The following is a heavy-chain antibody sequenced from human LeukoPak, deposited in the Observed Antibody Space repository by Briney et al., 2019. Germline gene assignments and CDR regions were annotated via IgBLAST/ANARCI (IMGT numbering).Heavy chain of an antibody. CDR1: GGSISSYY. CDR2: IYYSGST. J-gene: IGHJ2*01. D-gene: IGHD6-25*01. Sequence: SETLSLTCTVSGGSISSYYWSWIRQPPGKGLEWIGYIYYSGSTNYNPPLKSRVTISVDTSKNQFSLKLSSVTAADTAVYYCARQGGGFWYFDLWGRGTLVTVSS. V-gene: IGHV4-59*08. CDR3: ARQGGGFWYFDL.